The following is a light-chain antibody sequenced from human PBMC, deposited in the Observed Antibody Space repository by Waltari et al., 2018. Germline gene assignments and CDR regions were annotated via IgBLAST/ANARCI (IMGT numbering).Light chain of an antibody. CDR2: ATS. V-gene: IGKV1-9*01. CDR1: QGIYDY. J-gene: IGKJ3*01. CDR3: LQSRSYPFT. Sequence: DLHLTQSPSFLSASVGDRVTITCRASQGIYDYLAWYQQQPGKAPKLLIYATSTFQSGVPSRCSGGGSGTECTLTINSLEPEDFATYYCLQSRSYPFTFGPGTRVDIK.